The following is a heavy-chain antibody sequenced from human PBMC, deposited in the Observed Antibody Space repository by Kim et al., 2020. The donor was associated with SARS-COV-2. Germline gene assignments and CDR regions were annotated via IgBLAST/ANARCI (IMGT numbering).Heavy chain of an antibody. D-gene: IGHD6-13*01. V-gene: IGHV3-7*01. CDR3: ARGTSWYGGLNVDY. J-gene: IGHJ4*02. CDR1: GFTFSSYW. CDR2: IKQDGSEK. Sequence: GGYLRLSCAASGFTFSSYWRSWVRQAPGKGLEWVANIKQDGSEKYYVDSVKGRFTIPRYNAKNSLYLQMNSLRAEDTAVYYCARGTSWYGGLNVDYWGQGTLVTFSS.